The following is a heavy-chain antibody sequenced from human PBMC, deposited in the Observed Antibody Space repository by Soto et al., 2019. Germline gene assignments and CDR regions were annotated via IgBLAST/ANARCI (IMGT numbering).Heavy chain of an antibody. CDR2: IYYSGST. CDR3: ARQARTTVVTPAAFDY. Sequence: SETLSLTCTVSGGSISSSSYYWGWIRQPPGKGLEWIGSIYYSGSTYYNPSLKSRVTISVDTSKNQFSLKLSSVTAADTAVYYCARQARTTVVTPAAFDYWGQGTLVTVS. CDR1: GGSISSSSYY. J-gene: IGHJ4*02. D-gene: IGHD4-17*01. V-gene: IGHV4-39*01.